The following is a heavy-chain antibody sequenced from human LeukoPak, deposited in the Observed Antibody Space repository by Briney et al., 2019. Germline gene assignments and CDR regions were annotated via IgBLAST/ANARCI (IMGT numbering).Heavy chain of an antibody. Sequence: GGSLRLSYAASGFTVSSNYMSWVRQAPGKGLEWVSVIYSGGSTYYADSVKGRFTISRDNSKNTLYLQMNSLRAEDTAVYYCAGLDSSGYAAFDIWGQGTMVTVSS. CDR3: AGLDSSGYAAFDI. CDR1: GFTVSSNY. CDR2: IYSGGST. V-gene: IGHV3-53*01. J-gene: IGHJ3*02. D-gene: IGHD3-22*01.